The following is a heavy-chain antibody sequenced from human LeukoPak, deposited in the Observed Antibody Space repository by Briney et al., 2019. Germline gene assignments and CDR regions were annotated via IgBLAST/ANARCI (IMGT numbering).Heavy chain of an antibody. CDR1: GFTFSSYG. J-gene: IGHJ4*02. V-gene: IGHV3-33*01. CDR2: IWYDGSNK. D-gene: IGHD3-16*01. Sequence: GSLRLSCAASGFTFSSYGMHWVRQAPGKGLEWVAVIWYDGSNKYYADSVKGRFTISRDNSKNTLYLQMNSLRAEDTAVYYCARDLVDYYFDYWGQGTLVTVSS. CDR3: ARDLVDYYFDY.